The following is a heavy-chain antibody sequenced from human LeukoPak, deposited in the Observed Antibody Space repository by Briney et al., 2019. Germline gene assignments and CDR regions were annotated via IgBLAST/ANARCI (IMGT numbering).Heavy chain of an antibody. CDR1: GYTFSSYA. Sequence: PGGSLRLSCAASGYTFSSYAMSWVRQAPGKGLEWVSAISGSGGSTYYADSVKGRFTISRDNSKNTLYLQMNSLRAEDTAVYYCAKDGGYYDFWSGYYLPDAFDIWGQGTMVTVSS. D-gene: IGHD3-3*01. J-gene: IGHJ3*02. V-gene: IGHV3-23*01. CDR2: ISGSGGST. CDR3: AKDGGYYDFWSGYYLPDAFDI.